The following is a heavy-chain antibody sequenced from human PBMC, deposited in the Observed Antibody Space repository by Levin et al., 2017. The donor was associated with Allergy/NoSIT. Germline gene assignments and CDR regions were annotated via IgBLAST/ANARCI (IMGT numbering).Heavy chain of an antibody. CDR1: GGSISSGGYY. V-gene: IGHV4-31*03. CDR2: IYYSGST. J-gene: IGHJ4*02. CDR3: ARGGSYGSGSYYFDY. D-gene: IGHD3-10*01. Sequence: SQTLSLTCTVSGGSISSGGYYWSWIRQHPGKGLEWIGYIYYSGSTYYNPSLKSRVTISVDTSKNQFSLKLSSVTAADTAVYYCARGGSYGSGSYYFDYWGQGTLVTVSS.